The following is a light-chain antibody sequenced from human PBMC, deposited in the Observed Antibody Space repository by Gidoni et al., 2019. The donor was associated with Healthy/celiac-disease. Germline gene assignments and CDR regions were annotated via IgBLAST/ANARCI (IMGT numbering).Light chain of an antibody. CDR3: AAWDDSLKWV. CDR1: SSNIGSNT. CDR2: SNN. V-gene: IGLV1-44*01. Sequence: QSVLTHPPSASGTPGQRVTISCSGSSSNIGSNTVNWYQQLPGTAPKLLIYSNNQRPSGVPDRFSGSKSGTSASLAISGLQSEDEADYYCAAWDDSLKWVFGGGTKLTVL. J-gene: IGLJ3*02.